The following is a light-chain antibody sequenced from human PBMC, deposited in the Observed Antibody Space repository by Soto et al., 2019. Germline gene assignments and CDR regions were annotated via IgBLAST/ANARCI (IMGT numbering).Light chain of an antibody. CDR3: QQYGGSMT. CDR2: DIS. J-gene: IGKJ5*01. Sequence: EIVCTQSPVTLSLSPGDPATLSCRASPSLSSNYLAWYQQRPGQAPKLLIYDISSRATGIPDRFSGSGSGTEFTLTITRLDPEDFAVYYCQQYGGSMTFGQGTRVEIE. CDR1: PSLSSNY. V-gene: IGKV3-20*01.